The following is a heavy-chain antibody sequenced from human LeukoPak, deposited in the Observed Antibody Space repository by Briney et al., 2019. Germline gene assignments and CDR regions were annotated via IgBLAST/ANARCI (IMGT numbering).Heavy chain of an antibody. D-gene: IGHD3-22*01. CDR2: INSDGSST. CDR1: GFTFRSYW. J-gene: IGHJ4*02. Sequence: GALRLSFSASGFTFRSYWMHLVRRAPGKGLVWVSRINSDGSSTSYADSVKGRFTISRDNAKKTLYLQMNSLRAEDTAVYYCARTYDSSGYYYDGYWGQGTLVTVSS. V-gene: IGHV3-74*01. CDR3: ARTYDSSGYYYDGY.